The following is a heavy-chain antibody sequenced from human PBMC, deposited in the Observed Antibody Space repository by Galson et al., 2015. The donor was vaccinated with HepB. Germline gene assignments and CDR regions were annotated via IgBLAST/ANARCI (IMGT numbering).Heavy chain of an antibody. D-gene: IGHD5-12*01. CDR2: ISAYTGNT. CDR1: GYTFTSFG. J-gene: IGHJ4*02. CDR3: ARVYSGYDYGAIDY. Sequence: SVKVSCKASGYTFTSFGISWVRQAPGQGLEWMGWISAYTGNTNYAQKLQGRVTMTTDTSTSTAYMERRSLRSDDTSVYYCARVYSGYDYGAIDYWGQGTLVTVSS. V-gene: IGHV1-18*01.